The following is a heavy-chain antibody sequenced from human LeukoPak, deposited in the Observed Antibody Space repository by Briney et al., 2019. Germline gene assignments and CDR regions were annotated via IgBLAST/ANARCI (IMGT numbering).Heavy chain of an antibody. CDR2: IRSKANSYVT. CDR1: GFTFSGST. V-gene: IGHV3-73*01. CDR3: VGDGHSNTGMNY. J-gene: IGHJ4*02. D-gene: IGHD2/OR15-2a*01. Sequence: GGSLRLSCATSGFTFSGSTIHWVRQAPGKGLEWIGHIRSKANSYVTVYGASVKGRFTISRDDSKNTAYLHMNSLKTEDTAVYYCVGDGHSNTGMNYWGQGTLVTVSS.